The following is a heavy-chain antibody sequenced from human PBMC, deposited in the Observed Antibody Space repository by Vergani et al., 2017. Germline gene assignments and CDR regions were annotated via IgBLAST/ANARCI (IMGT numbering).Heavy chain of an antibody. Sequence: QLHLQESGPGLVKPSETLSLTCTVSGGSITSSSYYWGWIRQPPGKGLEWIGEINHSGTINYNPTLKSPFNVSIDTSRDHFSLKLRSVSAADTAVYFCARRAERWDTLLRDDFDVWGQGTFVTVS. V-gene: IGHV4-61*05. CDR3: ARRAERWDTLLRDDFDV. CDR2: INHSGTI. J-gene: IGHJ3*01. D-gene: IGHD1-26*01. CDR1: GGSITSSSYY.